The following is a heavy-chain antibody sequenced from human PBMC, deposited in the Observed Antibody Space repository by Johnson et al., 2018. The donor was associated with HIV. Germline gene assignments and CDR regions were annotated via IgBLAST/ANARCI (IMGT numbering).Heavy chain of an antibody. Sequence: QVQLVESGGGLVQPGGSLSLSCAASGFTFSNYGMHWVRQAPGKGLEWVAFIRYDGSNKYYADSVKGRFTISRDNSKNTLYLQMNSLRADDTAVYYCAKTYYYDSSGSRAFDIWGQGTMVTVSS. CDR1: GFTFSNYG. CDR2: IRYDGSNK. CDR3: AKTYYYDSSGSRAFDI. J-gene: IGHJ3*02. V-gene: IGHV3-30*02. D-gene: IGHD3-22*01.